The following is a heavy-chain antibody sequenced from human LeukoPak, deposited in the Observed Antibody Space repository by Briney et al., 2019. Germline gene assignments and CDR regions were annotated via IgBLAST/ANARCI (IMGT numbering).Heavy chain of an antibody. CDR3: AREQQLNWFDP. CDR2: ISYDGSNK. J-gene: IGHJ5*02. D-gene: IGHD6-13*01. Sequence: GRSLRLSCAASGFTFSSYGMHWVRQAPGKGLEWVAVISYDGSNKYYADSVKGRFTISRDNSKNTLYLQMNSLRVEDTALYFCAREQQLNWFDPWGQGTLVTVSS. V-gene: IGHV3-30*03. CDR1: GFTFSSYG.